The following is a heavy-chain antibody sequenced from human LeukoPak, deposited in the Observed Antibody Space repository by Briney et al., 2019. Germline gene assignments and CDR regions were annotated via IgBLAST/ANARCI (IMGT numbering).Heavy chain of an antibody. V-gene: IGHV4-4*07. CDR1: GGSISSYY. CDR3: ARDRRPTYDFWSGYDNWFDP. J-gene: IGHJ5*02. CDR2: IYTSGST. D-gene: IGHD3-3*01. Sequence: PSETLSLTCTVSGGSISSYYWSWIRQPAGKGLEWIGRIYTSGSTNYNPSLKSRVTMSVDTSKNQFSLKLSSVTAADTAVYYCARDRRPTYDFWSGYDNWFDPWGQGTLVTVSS.